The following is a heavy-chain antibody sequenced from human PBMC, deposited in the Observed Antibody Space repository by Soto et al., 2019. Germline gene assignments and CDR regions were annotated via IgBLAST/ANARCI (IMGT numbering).Heavy chain of an antibody. D-gene: IGHD6-13*01. Sequence: QVQLQQWGAGLLKPSENLSLTCAVYGGSFSGYYWSWIRQPPGKGLEWIGEINHSGSTNYNPSLKSRVTISVDTSKNQFSLKLSSVTAADTAVYYCAGARVGSSWPFDYWGQGTLVTVSS. V-gene: IGHV4-34*01. J-gene: IGHJ4*02. CDR3: AGARVGSSWPFDY. CDR1: GGSFSGYY. CDR2: INHSGST.